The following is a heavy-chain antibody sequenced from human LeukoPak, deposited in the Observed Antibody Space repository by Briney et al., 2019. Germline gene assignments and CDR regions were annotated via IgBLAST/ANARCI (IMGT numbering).Heavy chain of an antibody. V-gene: IGHV7-4-1*02. J-gene: IGHJ4*02. CDR3: ARGPVIVVVPAAMSL. CDR1: GYTFTSYG. D-gene: IGHD2-2*01. CDR2: INTNTGNP. Sequence: ASVKVSCKASGYTFTSYGISWVRQAPGQGLEWMGWINTNTGNPTYAQGFTGRFVFSLDTSVTTAYLQINSLKAEDTAVYYCARGPVIVVVPAAMSLWGQGTLVTVSS.